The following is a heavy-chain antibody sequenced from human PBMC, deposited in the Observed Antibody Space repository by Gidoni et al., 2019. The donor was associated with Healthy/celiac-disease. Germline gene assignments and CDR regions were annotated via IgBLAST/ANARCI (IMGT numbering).Heavy chain of an antibody. CDR2: ISWDGGST. D-gene: IGHD3-3*01. V-gene: IGHV3-43D*03. J-gene: IGHJ5*02. Sequence: EVQLVESGGVVVQPGGSLSLSCAASAFTFDDYAMHWVRQAPGKGLEWVSLISWDGGSTYYADSVKGRFTISRDNSKNSLYLQMNSLRAEDTALYYCAKDGGNWDFWSGDSLSPWGQGTLVTVSS. CDR3: AKDGGNWDFWSGDSLSP. CDR1: AFTFDDYA.